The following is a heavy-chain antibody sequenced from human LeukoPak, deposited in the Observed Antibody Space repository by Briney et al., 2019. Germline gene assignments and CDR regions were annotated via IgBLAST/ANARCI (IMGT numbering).Heavy chain of an antibody. Sequence: SETLSLTCTVSGGSISSYYWSWIRQPAGKGLEWIGRIYTSGSTNYNPSLKSRVTISVDTSKNQFSLKLSSVTAADTAVYYCARGVLGNYYDSSGYYSNWFDPWGQGTLVTVSS. CDR1: GGSISSYY. CDR2: IYTSGST. D-gene: IGHD3-22*01. CDR3: ARGVLGNYYDSSGYYSNWFDP. J-gene: IGHJ5*02. V-gene: IGHV4-4*07.